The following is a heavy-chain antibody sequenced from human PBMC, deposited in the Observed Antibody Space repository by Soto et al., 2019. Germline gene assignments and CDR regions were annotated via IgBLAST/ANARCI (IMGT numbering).Heavy chain of an antibody. CDR2: ISSRSTNI. J-gene: IGHJ4*02. CDR3: ARAIFDH. CDR1: GFAFSSYN. V-gene: IGHV3-21*01. Sequence: PGGSLRLSCAASGFAFSSYNMHWVRQAPGKGLEWISCISSRSTNIFYADSVEGRFTISRDNAKETLFLHMNSLTVDDTAVYYCARAIFDHWGRGVLVTVSS.